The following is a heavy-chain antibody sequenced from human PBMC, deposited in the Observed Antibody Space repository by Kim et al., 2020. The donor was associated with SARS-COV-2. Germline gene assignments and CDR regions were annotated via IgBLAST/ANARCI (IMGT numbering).Heavy chain of an antibody. CDR1: GFSFTTNA. Sequence: GGSLKLSCAASGFSFTTNAMGWVRQAAEKGLEWVALISRSGYRTDYADSVKGRFTISRDISSNTLYLQMNSLTAEDTALYYCAKGGEMATTPRYFDYWG. V-gene: IGHV3-23*01. J-gene: IGHJ4*01. CDR3: AKGGEMATTPRYFDY. D-gene: IGHD5-12*01. CDR2: ISRSGYRT.